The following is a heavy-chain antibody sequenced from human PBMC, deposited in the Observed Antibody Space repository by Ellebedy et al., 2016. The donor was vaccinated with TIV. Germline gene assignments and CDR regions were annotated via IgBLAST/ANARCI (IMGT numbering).Heavy chain of an antibody. Sequence: PGGSLRLSCKGSGYSFTNYWIGWVRQMPGKGLEWMGIIYPGDSDTRYSPSFQGQVTMSAAKSTSTAYLQWSSLKASDTAKCYCARVLTDGGHGMDVWGQGTSVTVSS. CDR3: ARVLTDGGHGMDV. J-gene: IGHJ6*02. CDR1: GYSFTNYW. CDR2: IYPGDSDT. D-gene: IGHD4-23*01. V-gene: IGHV5-51*01.